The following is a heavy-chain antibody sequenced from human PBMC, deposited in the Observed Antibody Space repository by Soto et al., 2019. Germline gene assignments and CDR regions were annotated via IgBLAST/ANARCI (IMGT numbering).Heavy chain of an antibody. CDR1: GFIFSNYG. J-gene: IGHJ6*03. V-gene: IGHV3-33*01. CDR2: IWYDGSNK. Sequence: QVQLVESGGGVVQPGRSLRLSCAASGFIFSNYGMHWVRQAPGKGLEWVAIIWYDGSNKYFTDSVKGRFTISRDNSKNPLYLQMNSLRAEDTAVYYCARDYSVTTGPYYYYMDVWGKGTTVTVSS. CDR3: ARDYSVTTGPYYYYMDV. D-gene: IGHD4-17*01.